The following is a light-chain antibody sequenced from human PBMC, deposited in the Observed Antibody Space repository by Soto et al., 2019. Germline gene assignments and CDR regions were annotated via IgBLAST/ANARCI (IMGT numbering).Light chain of an antibody. CDR2: GAS. V-gene: IGKV3-15*01. J-gene: IGKJ1*01. CDR1: QSVSSN. CDR3: QQYNNWPPGRT. Sequence: EIVMTQSPATLSVSPGERATLSCRASQSVSSNLAWYQQKPGQAPRLLIYGASTRATGIPARFSGSGSGTEVNLTISSLQAEDFAVYYCQQYNNWPPGRTFGQGTKVEIK.